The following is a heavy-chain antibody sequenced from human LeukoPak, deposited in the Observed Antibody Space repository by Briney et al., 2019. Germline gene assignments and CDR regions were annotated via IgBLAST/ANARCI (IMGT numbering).Heavy chain of an antibody. V-gene: IGHV1-2*02. Sequence: ASVKVSCKASGYTFTGYYMHWVRQAPGQGLEWMGWINPNSGGTNYARKLQGRVTMTRDTSISTAYMELSRLRSDDTAVYYCARGDIVVVPAAHSRDYWGQGTLVTVSS. J-gene: IGHJ4*02. CDR2: INPNSGGT. D-gene: IGHD2-2*01. CDR1: GYTFTGYY. CDR3: ARGDIVVVPAAHSRDY.